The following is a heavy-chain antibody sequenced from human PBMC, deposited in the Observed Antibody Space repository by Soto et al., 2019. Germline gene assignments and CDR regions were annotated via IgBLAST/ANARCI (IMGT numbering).Heavy chain of an antibody. Sequence: EVQLEQSGAEVKKPGQSLKISCKGSGYTFTNYWIGWVRQMPGRGLEWMGITHPGQSETKYSPSFEGHVTISADRYTRTAYLHWGSLKASDAAMYFCVRHSSTSVRAPLEYWGQGTLVTVSS. CDR1: GYTFTNYW. CDR2: THPGQSET. D-gene: IGHD2-2*01. J-gene: IGHJ4*02. CDR3: VRHSSTSVRAPLEY. V-gene: IGHV5-51*01.